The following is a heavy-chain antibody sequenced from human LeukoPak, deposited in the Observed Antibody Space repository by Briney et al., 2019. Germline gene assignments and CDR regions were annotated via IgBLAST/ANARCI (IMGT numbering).Heavy chain of an antibody. Sequence: GASVKVSCKASGYTFTGYYMHWVRQAPGQGLEWMGWINPNSGGTNYAQKFQGRVTMTRNTSISTAYMELSSLRSEDTAVYYRARVVGWFGELLGFRYYYGMDVWGQGTTVTVSS. CDR1: GYTFTGYY. D-gene: IGHD3-10*01. CDR2: INPNSGGT. V-gene: IGHV1-2*02. CDR3: ARVVGWFGELLGFRYYYGMDV. J-gene: IGHJ6*02.